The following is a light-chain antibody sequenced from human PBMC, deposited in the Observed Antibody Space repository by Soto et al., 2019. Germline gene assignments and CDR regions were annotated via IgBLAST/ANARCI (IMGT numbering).Light chain of an antibody. J-gene: IGLJ2*01. CDR3: QSYDTNSPVV. V-gene: IGLV6-57*04. CDR1: SGSIASNY. Sequence: FMLTQPHSVSESPGKTVTISCTRSSGSIASNYVQWYQQRPGSAPTTVIFEDNQRPSGVPDRFSGSIDSSSNSASLTISGLRTADEADYYCQSYDTNSPVVFGGGTKLTVL. CDR2: EDN.